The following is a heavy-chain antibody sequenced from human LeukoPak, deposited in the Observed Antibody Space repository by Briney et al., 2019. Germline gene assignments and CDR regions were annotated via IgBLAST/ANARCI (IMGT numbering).Heavy chain of an antibody. D-gene: IGHD6-6*01. Sequence: GASVKVSCKASGYTFTGYCMHWVRQAPGQGLEWMGWINPNSGGTNYAQKFQGRVTMTRDTSISTAYMELSRLRSDDTAVYYCARDWGIAARPDDYWGQGTLVTVSS. CDR1: GYTFTGYC. V-gene: IGHV1-2*02. CDR3: ARDWGIAARPDDY. J-gene: IGHJ4*02. CDR2: INPNSGGT.